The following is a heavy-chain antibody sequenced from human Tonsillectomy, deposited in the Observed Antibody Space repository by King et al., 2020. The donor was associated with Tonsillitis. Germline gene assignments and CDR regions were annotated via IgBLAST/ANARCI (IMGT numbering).Heavy chain of an antibody. CDR2: IYHSGST. J-gene: IGHJ5*02. CDR1: GGSISSGDYS. D-gene: IGHD3-10*01. CDR3: AREDGSGSFNWFDP. V-gene: IGHV4-30-2*01. Sequence: QLQESGSGLVKPSETLSLTCAVSGGSISSGDYSWSWIRQPPGKGLEWIGYIYHSGSTYYNPSLKSRVTISVDRSKNQFSLKLSSVTAADTAVYYCAREDGSGSFNWFDPWGQGTLVTVSS.